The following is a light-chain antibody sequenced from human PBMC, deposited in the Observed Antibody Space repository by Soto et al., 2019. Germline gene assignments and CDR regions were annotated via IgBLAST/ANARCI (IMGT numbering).Light chain of an antibody. CDR2: EVS. J-gene: IGLJ2*01. CDR1: SSDIGTYDY. V-gene: IGLV2-18*02. Sequence: QSALTQPPSASGSLGQSVTISCTGTSSDIGTYDYVSWYQQHPGRAPKLIIFEVSKRPLGVPDRFSGSKSGNTASLTISGLQAEDEAYYYCSSFTNSGTVVFGGGTKLTVL. CDR3: SSFTNSGTVV.